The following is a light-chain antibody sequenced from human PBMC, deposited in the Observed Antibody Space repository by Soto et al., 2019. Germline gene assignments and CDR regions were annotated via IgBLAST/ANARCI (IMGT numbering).Light chain of an antibody. J-gene: IGKJ1*01. V-gene: IGKV1-27*01. CDR3: QKYNSAPRT. CDR2: AAS. Sequence: DIQMTQSPSSLSASVGDRVTLTCRASQGISNYLAWYQQYPGKVPKLLIYAASTLQSGVPSRFSGSGSGTDFTLTISSLQPEDVATYYCQKYNSAPRTFGQGTKVDIK. CDR1: QGISNY.